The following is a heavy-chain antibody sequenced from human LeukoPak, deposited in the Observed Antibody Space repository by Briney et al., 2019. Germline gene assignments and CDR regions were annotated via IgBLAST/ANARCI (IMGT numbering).Heavy chain of an antibody. J-gene: IGHJ4*02. D-gene: IGHD5-24*01. CDR3: ANGPWMATISWSFDY. V-gene: IGHV3-30*18. CDR1: GFTFSSYG. Sequence: GGSLRLSCAASGFTFSSYGMHWVRQAPGKGLEWVAVISYDGSNKYYADSVKGRFTISRDNSKNTLYLQMNSLRAEDTAVYYCANGPWMATISWSFDYWGQGTLVTVSS. CDR2: ISYDGSNK.